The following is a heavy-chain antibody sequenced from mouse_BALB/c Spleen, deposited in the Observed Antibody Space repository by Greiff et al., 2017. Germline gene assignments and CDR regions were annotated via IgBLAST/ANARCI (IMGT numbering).Heavy chain of an antibody. V-gene: IGHV1-77*01. Sequence: QVQLQQSGAELARPGASVKLSCKASGYTFTDYYINWVKQRTGQGLEWIGEIYPGSGNTYYNEKFKGKATLTADKSSSTAYMQLSSLTSEDSAVYFCARGDGNYSPYYAMDYWVKEPQSPSPQ. J-gene: IGHJ4*01. D-gene: IGHD2-1*01. CDR3: ARGDGNYSPYYAMDY. CDR1: GYTFTDYY. CDR2: IYPGSGNT.